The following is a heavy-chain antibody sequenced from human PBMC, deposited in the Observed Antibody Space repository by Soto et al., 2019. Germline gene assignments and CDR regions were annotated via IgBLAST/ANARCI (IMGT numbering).Heavy chain of an antibody. V-gene: IGHV1-69*13. J-gene: IGHJ6*02. D-gene: IGHD3-3*01. CDR2: IIPIFGTA. Sequence: SVKVSCKASGGTFSSYAISWVRQAPGQGLEWMGGIIPIFGTADYAQKFQGGVTITADESTSTAYMELSSLRSEDTAVYYCSKGVWSGYYTDYYYGMDVWGQVTQVTVSS. CDR1: GGTFSSYA. CDR3: SKGVWSGYYTDYYYGMDV.